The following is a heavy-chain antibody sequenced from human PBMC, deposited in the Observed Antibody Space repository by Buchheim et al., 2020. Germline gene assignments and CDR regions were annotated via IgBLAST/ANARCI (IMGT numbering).Heavy chain of an antibody. J-gene: IGHJ2*01. Sequence: EVQLVQSGAEVKKPGESLKISCKGSGYSFTSYWIGWVRQMPGKGLEWMGIIYPGDSDTRYSPSFQGQVTISADKSISTAYPQWSSLKASDTAMYYCARSSPRRINPRAHWYFDLWGRGTL. CDR2: IYPGDSDT. CDR3: ARSSPRRINPRAHWYFDL. CDR1: GYSFTSYW. V-gene: IGHV5-51*01. D-gene: IGHD5-24*01.